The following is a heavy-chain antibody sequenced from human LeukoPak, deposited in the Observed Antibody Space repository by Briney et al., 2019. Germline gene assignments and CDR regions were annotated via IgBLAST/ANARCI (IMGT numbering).Heavy chain of an antibody. J-gene: IGHJ4*02. CDR2: ISNSGDRT. CDR1: GFTFRNSA. V-gene: IGHV3-23*01. D-gene: IGHD6-13*01. Sequence: GGSLRLSCAASGFTFRNSASSWIRQAPGKGLEWVSTISNSGDRTLYADSVKGRFLISRDNSKNSQFLQMYNLRAEDTAVYYCAKTRIAAADQFDYWGQGTLVTVSS. CDR3: AKTRIAAADQFDY.